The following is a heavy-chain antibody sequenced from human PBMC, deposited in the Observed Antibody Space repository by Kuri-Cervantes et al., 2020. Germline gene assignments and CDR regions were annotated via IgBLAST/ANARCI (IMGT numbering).Heavy chain of an antibody. CDR2: ISAYNGNT. CDR1: GYTFTSYG. CDR3: ARVMDTRTYYYYYGMDV. Sequence: ASVKVSCKASGYTFTSYGISWVRQAPGQGLEWMGWISAYNGNTNYAQKLQGRVTMTTDTSTSKAYMELSSLRSEDTAVYYCARVMDTRTYYYYYGMDVWGQGTTVTVSS. V-gene: IGHV1-18*01. J-gene: IGHJ6*02. D-gene: IGHD5-18*01.